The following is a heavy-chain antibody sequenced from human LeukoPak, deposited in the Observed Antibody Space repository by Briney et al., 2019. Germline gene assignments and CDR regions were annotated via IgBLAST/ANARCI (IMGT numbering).Heavy chain of an antibody. J-gene: IGHJ4*02. V-gene: IGHV3-7*01. Sequence: GGSLRLSCAASGFIFTDYFMSWVRQAPGKGLEWVASIKHDGSEKYYVDSVRGRFTISRDNTMNSLYLQMSSLRAEDTAVYYCATDRGWRTSGYYLYYFEYWGQGTLVTYSS. D-gene: IGHD3-3*01. CDR1: GFIFTDYF. CDR3: ATDRGWRTSGYYLYYFEY. CDR2: IKHDGSEK.